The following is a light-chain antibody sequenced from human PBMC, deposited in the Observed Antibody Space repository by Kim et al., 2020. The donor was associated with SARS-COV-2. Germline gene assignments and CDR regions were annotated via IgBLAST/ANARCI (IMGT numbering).Light chain of an antibody. CDR3: QQVNSYPQT. V-gene: IGKV1-9*01. CDR1: QGIASY. Sequence: IQLTQSPSSLSASVGDRVTITCRTSQGIASYLAWYQQTPGKAPKLLIYGASILQSGVPSRFSGSGSGTEFTLTISSLQPEDFATYYCQQVNSYPQTFGQGTKLEI. J-gene: IGKJ2*01. CDR2: GAS.